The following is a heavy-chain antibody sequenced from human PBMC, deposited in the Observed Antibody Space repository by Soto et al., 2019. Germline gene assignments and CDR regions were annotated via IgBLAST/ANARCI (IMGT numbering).Heavy chain of an antibody. CDR1: GFTFNEYA. Sequence: EVQLVESGGGLVQPGRSLRLSCTASGFTFNEYAMHWVRQVPGKGLEWVSGISSNSGSVGYADSVKGRFTISRDNAKNCLYLQMSSLKAEDTALYYCAKDALTAVGFHFDYWGQGTPVTVSS. CDR2: ISSNSGSV. J-gene: IGHJ4*02. D-gene: IGHD4-17*01. V-gene: IGHV3-9*01. CDR3: AKDALTAVGFHFDY.